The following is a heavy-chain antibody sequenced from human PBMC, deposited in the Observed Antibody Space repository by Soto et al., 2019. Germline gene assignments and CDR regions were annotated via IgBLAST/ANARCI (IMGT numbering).Heavy chain of an antibody. Sequence: GASLKISCQCSGYSFTSYWIGWVRQMPGKGLEWMGIIYPGDSDTRYSPSFQGQVTISADKSISTAYLQWSSLKASDTAMYYWAYGDTAKRWFDPRGQRSLGTVGS. J-gene: IGHJ5*02. CDR3: AYGDTAKRWFDP. D-gene: IGHD5-18*01. V-gene: IGHV5-51*01. CDR1: GYSFTSYW. CDR2: IYPGDSDT.